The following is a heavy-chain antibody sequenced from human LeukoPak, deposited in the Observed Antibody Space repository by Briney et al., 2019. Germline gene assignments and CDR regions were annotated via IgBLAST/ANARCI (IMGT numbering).Heavy chain of an antibody. V-gene: IGHV4-59*01. J-gene: IGHJ4*02. CDR3: ARDNSSGWYGY. CDR1: GGSISSYY. D-gene: IGHD6-19*01. CDR2: IYYNGST. Sequence: PSETLSLTCTVSGGSISSYYWSWIRQPPGKGLEWIGYIYYNGSTSYNPSLKSRVTISVDTSKNQFSLKLSSVTAADTAVYYCARDNSSGWYGYWGQGTLVTVSS.